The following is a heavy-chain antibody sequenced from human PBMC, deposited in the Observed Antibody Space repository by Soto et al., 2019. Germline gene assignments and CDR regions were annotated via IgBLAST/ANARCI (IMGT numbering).Heavy chain of an antibody. J-gene: IGHJ4*02. D-gene: IGHD6-19*01. V-gene: IGHV2-5*02. CDR1: GFSLSSTAVG. Sequence: QITVKESGPTLVKPPETLTLTCSFSGFSLSSTAVGVGWIRQPPGKALEWVALIYWDDSQVYRPSLNKRVILTTETSKHHVVLTSTTMDPVDTGTYFCAHGSGWLSEYWGQGILVTVSS. CDR3: AHGSGWLSEY. CDR2: IYWDDSQ.